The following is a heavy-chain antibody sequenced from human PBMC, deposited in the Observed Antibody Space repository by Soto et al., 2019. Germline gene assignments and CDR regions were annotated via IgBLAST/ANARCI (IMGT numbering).Heavy chain of an antibody. V-gene: IGHV3-7*05. Sequence: EVQLVESGGGLVQPGGSLRLSCAASGFTFSSYWMSWVRQAPGKGLEWVANIKQDGSEKYYVDSVKGRFTISRDNAKKSLYLHMDSLRAEDTAVYYCARDRMVVPAAIEYYYYSGLDVWGQGTKVTVFS. CDR1: GFTFSSYW. CDR3: ARDRMVVPAAIEYYYYSGLDV. J-gene: IGHJ6*02. CDR2: IKQDGSEK. D-gene: IGHD2-2*01.